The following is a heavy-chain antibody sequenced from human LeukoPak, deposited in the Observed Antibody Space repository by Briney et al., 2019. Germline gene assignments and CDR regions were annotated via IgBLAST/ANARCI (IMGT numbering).Heavy chain of an antibody. D-gene: IGHD5-18*01. V-gene: IGHV1-2*02. CDR3: ARDLLPVDTAMVRAFDI. J-gene: IGHJ3*02. CDR2: INPNSGGT. CDR1: GYTFTGYY. Sequence: GASVKVSCKASGYTFTGYYMHWVRQAPGQGLEWMGWINPNSGGTNYAQKFQGRVTMTRDTSISTAYMELSRLRSDDTAVYYCARDLLPVDTAMVRAFDIWGQGTMVIVSS.